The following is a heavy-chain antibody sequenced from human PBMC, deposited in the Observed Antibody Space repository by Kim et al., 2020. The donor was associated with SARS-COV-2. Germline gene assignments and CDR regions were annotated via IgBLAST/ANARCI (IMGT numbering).Heavy chain of an antibody. V-gene: IGHV4-39*07. D-gene: IGHD2-2*01. CDR3: ARDAGFFYCSSTSCYEGGIQLWAFDI. Sequence: SETLSLTCTVSGGSISSSSYYWGWIRQPPGKGLEWIGSIYYSGSTYYNPSLKSRVTISVDTSKNQFSLKLSSVTAADTAVYYCARDAGFFYCSSTSCYEGGIQLWAFDIWGQGTMVTVSS. CDR1: GGSISSSSYY. CDR2: IYYSGST. J-gene: IGHJ3*02.